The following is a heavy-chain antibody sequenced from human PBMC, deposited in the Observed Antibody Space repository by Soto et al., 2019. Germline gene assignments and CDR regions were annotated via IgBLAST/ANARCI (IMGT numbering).Heavy chain of an antibody. CDR3: ARQEGGYYYYGMDV. CDR2: IYYSGST. J-gene: IGHJ6*02. Sequence: SETLSLTCTVSGGSISSGGYYWSWIRQHPGKGLEWIGYIYYSGSTYYNPSLKSRVTISVDTSKNQFSLKLSSVTAADTAVYYCARQEGGYYYYGMDVWGQGTTVTVSS. V-gene: IGHV4-31*03. CDR1: GGSISSGGYY.